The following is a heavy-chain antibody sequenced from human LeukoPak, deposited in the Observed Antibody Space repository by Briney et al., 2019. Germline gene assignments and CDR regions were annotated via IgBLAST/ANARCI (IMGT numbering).Heavy chain of an antibody. J-gene: IGHJ5*02. D-gene: IGHD3-10*01. CDR1: GGSISSYY. CDR3: ARDLSNRMVRGVIFWFDP. CDR2: IYTSGST. Sequence: SETLSLTCTVSGGSISSYYWSWLRQPAGKGVEGIGRIYTSGSTNYNPSLKSRVTISVDTSKNQFSLKLSSVTAADTAVYYCARDLSNRMVRGVIFWFDPWGQGTLVTVSS. V-gene: IGHV4-4*07.